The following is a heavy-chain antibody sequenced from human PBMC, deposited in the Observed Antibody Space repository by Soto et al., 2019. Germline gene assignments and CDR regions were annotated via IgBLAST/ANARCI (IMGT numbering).Heavy chain of an antibody. J-gene: IGHJ4*02. CDR1: GGSISSSSYY. CDR2: IYYSGST. Sequence: QLQLQESGPGLVKPSETLSLTCTVSGGSISSSSYYWGWIRQPPGKGLEWIGSIYYSGSTYYNPTLKSRVPISVDTSKNQFSLKLSSVTAADTAVYYCARGCSGGSCYSPDYWGQGTLVTVSS. D-gene: IGHD2-15*01. V-gene: IGHV4-39*01. CDR3: ARGCSGGSCYSPDY.